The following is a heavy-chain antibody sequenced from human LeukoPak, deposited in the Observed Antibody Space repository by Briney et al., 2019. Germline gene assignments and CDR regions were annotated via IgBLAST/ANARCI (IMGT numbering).Heavy chain of an antibody. CDR2: ISSSGGST. J-gene: IGHJ3*02. CDR3: AKDLRSYYGSGSYYPDAFDI. Sequence: PGGSLRLSCAASRFTFSSYAMSWVRQAPGKGLEWVSTISSSGGSTYYTDSVKGRFTISRDNSKNTLYLQMNSLRAEDTAVYSCAKDLRSYYGSGSYYPDAFDIWGQGTMVTVSS. D-gene: IGHD3-10*01. CDR1: RFTFSSYA. V-gene: IGHV3-23*01.